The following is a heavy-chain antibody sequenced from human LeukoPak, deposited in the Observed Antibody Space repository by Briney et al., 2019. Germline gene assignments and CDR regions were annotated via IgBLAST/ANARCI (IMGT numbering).Heavy chain of an antibody. CDR2: IYYSGTT. CDR1: GGSISSGDYY. CDR3: ARVSASYYRSYYFDY. D-gene: IGHD1-26*01. V-gene: IGHV4-30-4*01. J-gene: IGHJ4*02. Sequence: PSETLSLTCTVSGGSISSGDYYWSWIRQPPGKGLEWIGYIYYSGTTYYNPSLESRVTISVDTSKNQFSLKLSSMTAADTAVYYCARVSASYYRSYYFDYWGQGTLVTVSS.